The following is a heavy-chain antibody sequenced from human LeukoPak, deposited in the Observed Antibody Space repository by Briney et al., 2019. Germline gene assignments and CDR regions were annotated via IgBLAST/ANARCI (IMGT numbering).Heavy chain of an antibody. CDR3: ARALPYDSSGTDAFDI. CDR2: INPNSGGT. CDR1: GYTFTGYY. V-gene: IGHV1-2*02. J-gene: IGHJ3*02. Sequence: ASVKVSCKASGYTFTGYYMHWVRQAPGQGPEWMGWINPNSGGTNYAQKFQGRVTMTRDTSISTAYMELSRLRSDDTAVYYCARALPYDSSGTDAFDIWGQGTMVTVSS. D-gene: IGHD3-22*01.